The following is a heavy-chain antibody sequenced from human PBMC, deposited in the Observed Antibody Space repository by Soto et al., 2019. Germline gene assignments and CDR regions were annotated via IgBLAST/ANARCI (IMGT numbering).Heavy chain of an antibody. CDR2: IYYGGGT. D-gene: IGHD4-4*01. V-gene: IGHV4-39*01. J-gene: IGHJ6*03. CDR3: ARGLKDSNYMSIYYYYDMDV. Sequence: SETLSLTCTVSGGSISSSSYYWGWIRQPPGKGLEWIGSIYYGGGTYYNPSLKSRVTISVDTSKNQFSLKLSSVTAADTAVYYCARGLKDSNYMSIYYYYDMDVWGKETTFTVSS. CDR1: GGSISSSSYY.